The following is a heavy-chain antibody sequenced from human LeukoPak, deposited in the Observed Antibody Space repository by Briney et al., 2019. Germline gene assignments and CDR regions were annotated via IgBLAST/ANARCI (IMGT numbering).Heavy chain of an antibody. Sequence: PSQTLSLTCTVSGGSISSGGYYWGWVRQPPGRGGEWIASSYYTGSTYYNPSLTSPVTISLDASKKQFSLNLTSVTAADTAVYYCAKVTASGFFDYWGQGTLVTVSS. J-gene: IGHJ4*02. CDR1: GGSISSGGYY. D-gene: IGHD2-21*02. V-gene: IGHV4-39*07. CDR2: SYYTGST. CDR3: AKVTASGFFDY.